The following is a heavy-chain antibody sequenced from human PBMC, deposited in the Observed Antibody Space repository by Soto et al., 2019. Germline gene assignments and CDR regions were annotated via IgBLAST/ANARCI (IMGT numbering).Heavy chain of an antibody. CDR2: IYYSGST. Sequence: SETLSLTCTVSGGSISSYYWSWIRQPPGKGLEWIGYIYYSGSTNYNPSLKSRVTISVDTSKNQFSLKLTSVTAADTAVYYCARAGDTGDYLDYWGQGTLVTVSS. V-gene: IGHV4-59*01. CDR1: GGSISSYY. J-gene: IGHJ4*02. CDR3: ARAGDTGDYLDY.